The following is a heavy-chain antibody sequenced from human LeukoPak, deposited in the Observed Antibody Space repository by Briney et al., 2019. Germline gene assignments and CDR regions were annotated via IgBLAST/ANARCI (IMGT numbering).Heavy chain of an antibody. CDR2: INWNGGST. Sequence: VGSLRLSCAASGFTFDDYGMSWVRQAPGKGLEWVSGINWNGGSTGYADSVKGRFTICRDNAKNFLYLQMDSLRAEDTALYHCARDRGYGASRGPFDYWGQGTLVTVSS. D-gene: IGHD4-17*01. J-gene: IGHJ4*02. CDR3: ARDRGYGASRGPFDY. V-gene: IGHV3-20*01. CDR1: GFTFDDYG.